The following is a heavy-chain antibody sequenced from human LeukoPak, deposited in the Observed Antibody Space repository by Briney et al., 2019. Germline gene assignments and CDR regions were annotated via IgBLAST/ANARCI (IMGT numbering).Heavy chain of an antibody. CDR1: GFTLTNNW. J-gene: IGHJ3*01. Sequence: GGSLRLSCTASGFTLTNNWMHWVRQVPGKGLEWVSRVSTYGTNTNYADSVRGRFTISRDNAKNTLYLQMDSLRAEDSAIYYCAREFSPEDAFDLWGQGTRVTVSS. CDR2: VSTYGTNT. CDR3: AREFSPEDAFDL. V-gene: IGHV3-74*01.